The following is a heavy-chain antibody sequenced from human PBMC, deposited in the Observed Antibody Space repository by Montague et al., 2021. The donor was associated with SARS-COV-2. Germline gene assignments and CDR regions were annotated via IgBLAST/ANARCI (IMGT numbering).Heavy chain of an antibody. CDR3: ARGSGNAAHHYCDGMDV. J-gene: IGHJ6*02. V-gene: IGHV4-59*01. D-gene: IGHD3-3*01. CDR2: IYYSGTT. Sequence: SETLSLTCTVSGGSISSNYWNWIRQPPGKGLEWIGYIYYSGTTNCNPSLKSRVTMSVDTSKNQFSLKLNSVTAADTAVYYCARGSGNAAHHYCDGMDVWGLGTTVTVSS. CDR1: GGSISSNY.